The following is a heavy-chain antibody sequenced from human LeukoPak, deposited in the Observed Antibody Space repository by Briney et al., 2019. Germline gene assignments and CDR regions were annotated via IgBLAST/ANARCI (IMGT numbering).Heavy chain of an antibody. Sequence: GGSLRLSCAASGFTFSSYAMSWVRQAPGKGLEWVSAISSSGSTIYYADSVKGRITISRDNAKNSLYLQMNSLRAEDTAVYYCARVGIAAAGYDYWGQGTLVTVSS. V-gene: IGHV3-48*03. J-gene: IGHJ4*02. CDR1: GFTFSSYA. D-gene: IGHD6-13*01. CDR3: ARVGIAAAGYDY. CDR2: ISSSGSTI.